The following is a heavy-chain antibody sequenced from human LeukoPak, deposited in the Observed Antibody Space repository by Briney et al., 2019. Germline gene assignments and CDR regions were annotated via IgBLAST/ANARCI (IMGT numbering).Heavy chain of an antibody. V-gene: IGHV3-23*01. CDR1: GFTFSSYG. Sequence: PGGSLRLSCAASGFTFSSYGMSWVRQAPGKGLEWVSAISRSGGSKYYADSVEGRFTISRDNSKNTLYLQMNSLRAEDTAVYYCAKDWRATVTRTPFDYWGQGTLVTVSS. CDR2: ISRSGGSK. J-gene: IGHJ4*02. CDR3: AKDWRATVTRTPFDY. D-gene: IGHD4-17*01.